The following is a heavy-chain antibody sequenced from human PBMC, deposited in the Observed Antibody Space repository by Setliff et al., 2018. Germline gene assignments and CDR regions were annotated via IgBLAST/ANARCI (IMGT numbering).Heavy chain of an antibody. D-gene: IGHD2-2*01. CDR3: SRLVRYCTTTSCQRLSGDEY. CDR2: ISPHNGIT. V-gene: IGHV1-18*01. J-gene: IGHJ4*02. CDR1: GYTFTTFG. Sequence: ASVKVSCKASGYTFTTFGVSWVRQVPGQGLEWLGWISPHNGITRYGQKFQGRVTLTSETTTGTVYMELRSLNSDDTAVYYCSRLVRYCTTTSCQRLSGDEYWGQGTVVTVSS.